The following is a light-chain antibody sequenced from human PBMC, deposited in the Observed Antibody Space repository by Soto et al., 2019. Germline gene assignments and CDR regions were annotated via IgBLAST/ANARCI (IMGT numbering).Light chain of an antibody. J-gene: IGKJ1*01. Sequence: EIVLTQSPGTLSLSPGERATLSCRASQSVSSSYLAWYQQKPGQAPRLLIYGASSRATSIPDRFSGSGSGTDFTLTISRLGPEDFAVYYCQQYGSSPKMFGQGTKVEIK. CDR1: QSVSSSY. CDR3: QQYGSSPKM. CDR2: GAS. V-gene: IGKV3-20*01.